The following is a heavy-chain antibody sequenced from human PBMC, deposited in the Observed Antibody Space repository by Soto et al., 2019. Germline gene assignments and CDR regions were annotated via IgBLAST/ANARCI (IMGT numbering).Heavy chain of an antibody. J-gene: IGHJ4*02. D-gene: IGHD3-3*01. CDR1: AVSVSRGSYS. V-gene: IGHV4-61*01. Sequence: SETQSLTCTLSAVSVSRGSYSWSWIRQPPGKGLEWIGYIYYSGSTNYNPSLKSRVTISVDTSKNQFSLKLSSVTAADTAVYYCARGPRFLEWLLSLFVYWGQGTLVTLSS. CDR3: ARGPRFLEWLLSLFVY. CDR2: IYYSGST.